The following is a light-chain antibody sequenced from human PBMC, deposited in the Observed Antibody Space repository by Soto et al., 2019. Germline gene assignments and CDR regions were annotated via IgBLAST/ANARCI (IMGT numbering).Light chain of an antibody. J-gene: IGKJ4*01. Sequence: DIQMTQSPSSLSASVGDRVTITCRASQSISFYLSWYQQAPGKAPKFLIYGASSLESRVPSRFSGSGSGTDFTLTISSLQPEDFATYYCQQTYSIPPTFGGGTKVDIK. CDR1: QSISFY. V-gene: IGKV1-39*01. CDR3: QQTYSIPPT. CDR2: GAS.